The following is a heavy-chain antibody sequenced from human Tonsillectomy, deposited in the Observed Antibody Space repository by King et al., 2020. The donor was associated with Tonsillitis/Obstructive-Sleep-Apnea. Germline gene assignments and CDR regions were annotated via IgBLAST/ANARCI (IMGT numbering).Heavy chain of an antibody. J-gene: IGHJ4*02. Sequence: VQLQQWCAGLLKPSETLSLTCAVYGGSFSGYYWSWFLQPPGKGLDWIGESNHNGSTNYNLSLSSRVTISVDTSKNQFSLKPSSVTAADTAVYYCARVRITIFGVVISSYYFDYWGQGTLVTVSS. CDR1: GGSFSGYY. V-gene: IGHV4-34*01. CDR2: SNHNGST. D-gene: IGHD3-3*01. CDR3: ARVRITIFGVVISSYYFDY.